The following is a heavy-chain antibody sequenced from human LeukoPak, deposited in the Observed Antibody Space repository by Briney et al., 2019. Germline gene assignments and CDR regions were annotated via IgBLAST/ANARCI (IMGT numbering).Heavy chain of an antibody. J-gene: IGHJ5*02. V-gene: IGHV4-38-2*02. CDR1: GYSISSGYY. Sequence: SETLSLTCTVSGYSISSGYYWAWIRQPPGKGLEWIGNIYHSGSTYYNPSLKSRVTISVDTSKNQFSLKLSSVTAVDTALYYCARGYSSSWYFNWFDPWGQGTLVTVSS. D-gene: IGHD6-13*01. CDR3: ARGYSSSWYFNWFDP. CDR2: IYHSGST.